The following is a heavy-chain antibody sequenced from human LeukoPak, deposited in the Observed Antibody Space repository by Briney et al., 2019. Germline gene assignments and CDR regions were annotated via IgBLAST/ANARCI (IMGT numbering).Heavy chain of an antibody. J-gene: IGHJ4*02. CDR1: GGSFSGSY. V-gene: IGHV4-34*09. D-gene: IGHD4-17*01. CDR3: ARLTQDYGDLAPDY. CDR2: IYYSGST. Sequence: SETLSLTCAVYGGSFSGSYWSWIRQPPGKGLEWIGYIYYSGSTYYNPSLKSRVTISVDTSKNQFSLKLSSVTAADTAVYYCARLTQDYGDLAPDYWGQGTLVTVSS.